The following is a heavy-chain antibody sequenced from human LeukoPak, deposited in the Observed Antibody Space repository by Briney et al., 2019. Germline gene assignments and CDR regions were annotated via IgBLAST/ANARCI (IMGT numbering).Heavy chain of an antibody. J-gene: IGHJ4*02. CDR3: SRDQGITDCDYVSYFHY. D-gene: IGHD4-17*01. CDR2: ITSSGGTQ. CDR1: GFTFSSHE. Sequence: GGSLRLSCAASGFTFSSHEMNWVRQAPGKGLEWVSYITSSGGTQYYADSVRGRFTISRDNAKNSLYLQMNSLRAEDTALYYFSRDQGITDCDYVSYFHYWGQGTLVTVSS. V-gene: IGHV3-48*03.